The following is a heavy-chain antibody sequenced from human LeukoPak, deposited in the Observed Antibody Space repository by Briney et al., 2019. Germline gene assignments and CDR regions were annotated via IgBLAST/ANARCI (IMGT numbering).Heavy chain of an antibody. CDR3: AREGYGDYASAFDI. J-gene: IGHJ3*02. Sequence: ASVKVSCKASGYTFTRSGISWVRQAPGQGLEWMGWISANNGNTHYAQKLQGRVTLTTDTSTSTAYMDLRSLRSDDTAVYYYAREGYGDYASAFDIWGQGTMVTVSS. CDR2: ISANNGNT. V-gene: IGHV1-18*01. CDR1: GYTFTRSG. D-gene: IGHD4-17*01.